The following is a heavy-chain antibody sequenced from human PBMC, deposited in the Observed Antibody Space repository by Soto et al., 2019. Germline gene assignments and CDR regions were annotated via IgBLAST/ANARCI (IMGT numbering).Heavy chain of an antibody. J-gene: IGHJ4*02. CDR1: GFTFSSYA. CDR2: ISGSGGST. CDR3: AKDRVVVEGDYVGQGPFDY. D-gene: IGHD4-17*01. V-gene: IGHV3-23*01. Sequence: EVQLLESGGGLVQPGGSLRLSCAASGFTFSSYAMSWVRQAPGKGLEWVSAISGSGGSTYYADSVKGRFTISRDNSKNTLYLQMNSLRAEDTAVYYCAKDRVVVEGDYVGQGPFDYWGQGTLVTVSS.